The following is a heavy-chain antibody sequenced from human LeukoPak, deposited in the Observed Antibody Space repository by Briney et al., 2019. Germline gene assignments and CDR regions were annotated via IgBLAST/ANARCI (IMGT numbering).Heavy chain of an antibody. CDR3: ARVVSPYYYDSSGYSGGAFDI. CDR2: ISSSSYI. J-gene: IGHJ3*02. Sequence: GGPLRLSCAASGFTFSSYSMNWVRQAPGKGLEWVSSISSSSYIYYADSVKGRFTISRDNAKNSLYLQMNSLSAEDTAVYYCARVVSPYYYDSSGYSGGAFDIWGQGTMVTVSS. D-gene: IGHD3-22*01. CDR1: GFTFSSYS. V-gene: IGHV3-21*01.